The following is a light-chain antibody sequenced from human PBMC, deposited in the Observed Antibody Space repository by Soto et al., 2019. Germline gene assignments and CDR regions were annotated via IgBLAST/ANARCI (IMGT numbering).Light chain of an antibody. V-gene: IGKV3-20*01. CDR3: QQYGSAPWT. J-gene: IGKJ1*01. CDR1: QSFNSRY. CDR2: ATS. Sequence: EIVLAQSPGTLSLSPGDRATLSCRASQSFNSRYLAWFQQRPGQAPRLLIYATSSRAADIPDRFSGSGSGTDFTRTINRLEPEDFAVYYCQQYGSAPWTFGQGTKVEIK.